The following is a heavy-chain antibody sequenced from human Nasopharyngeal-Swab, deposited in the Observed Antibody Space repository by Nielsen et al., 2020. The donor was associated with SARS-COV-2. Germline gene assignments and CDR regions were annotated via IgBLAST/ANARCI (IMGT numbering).Heavy chain of an antibody. CDR2: INHSGST. CDR1: GGSFSGYY. V-gene: IGHV4-34*01. CDR3: ARGNGAFDY. J-gene: IGHJ4*02. Sequence: SETLSLTCAVYGGSFSGYYWIWIRQPPGKGLEWIGEINHSGSTNYNPSLKSRVTISVDTSKSRFSLKLSSVTAADTAVYYCARGNGAFDYWGQGTLVTVSS. D-gene: IGHD4-17*01.